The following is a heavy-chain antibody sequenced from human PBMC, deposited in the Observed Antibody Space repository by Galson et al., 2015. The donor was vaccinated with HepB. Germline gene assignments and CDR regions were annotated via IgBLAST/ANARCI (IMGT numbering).Heavy chain of an antibody. J-gene: IGHJ3*02. CDR2: IIPILGIA. V-gene: IGHV1-69*02. D-gene: IGHD2-2*01. CDR1: GGTFSSYT. CDR3: ARVYCSSTSCPDDAFDI. Sequence: QSGAEVKKPGESLKISCKASGGTFSSYTISWVRQAPGQGLEWMGRIIPILGIANYAQKFQGRVTITADKSTSTAYMELSSLRSEDTAVYYCARVYCSSTSCPDDAFDIWGQGTMVTVSS.